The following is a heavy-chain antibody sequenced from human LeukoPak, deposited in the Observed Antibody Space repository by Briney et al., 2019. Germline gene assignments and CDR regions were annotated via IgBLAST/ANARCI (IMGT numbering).Heavy chain of an antibody. CDR1: GFTFSSFW. Sequence: PGGSLRLSCAACGFTFSSFWMHWVRQVPGKGLVWVSRINNDGSSTNYADSVKGRFTISRDNAKNTLYLQMNSLRAEDTAVYYCARGGSGNANYWGQGTLVTVSS. V-gene: IGHV3-74*01. D-gene: IGHD3-16*01. CDR2: INNDGSST. CDR3: ARGGSGNANY. J-gene: IGHJ4*02.